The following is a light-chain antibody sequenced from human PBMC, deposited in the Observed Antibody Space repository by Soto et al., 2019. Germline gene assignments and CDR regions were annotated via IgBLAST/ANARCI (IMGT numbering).Light chain of an antibody. J-gene: IGKJ1*01. V-gene: IGKV3D-7*01. CDR2: GAS. CDR1: QSVSSSY. Sequence: PGERVTLSCRASQSVSSSYLTWYQQKPGQAPRLLIYGASTRATGIPARFSGSGSGTDFTLTISSLQPEDFAVYYCQQRQSWPRTFGQGTKVDIK. CDR3: QQRQSWPRT.